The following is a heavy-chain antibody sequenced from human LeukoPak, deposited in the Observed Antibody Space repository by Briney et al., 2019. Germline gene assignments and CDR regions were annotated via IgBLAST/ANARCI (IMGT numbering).Heavy chain of an antibody. D-gene: IGHD6-13*01. J-gene: IGHJ4*02. CDR2: IIDSGNSI. V-gene: IGHV3-23*01. CDR3: ARVIAAAGHPPSDY. CDR1: GFTFSSCA. Sequence: GGSLRLSCAASGFTFSSCAMSWVRQAPGKGLEWVSTIIDSGNSIYYADSVKGRFTISRDNAKNSLYLQMNSLRAEDTAVYYCARVIAAAGHPPSDYWGQGTLVTVSS.